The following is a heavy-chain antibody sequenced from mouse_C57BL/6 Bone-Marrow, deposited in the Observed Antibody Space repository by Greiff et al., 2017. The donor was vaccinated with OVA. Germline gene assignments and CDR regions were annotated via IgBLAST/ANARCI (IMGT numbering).Heavy chain of an antibody. Sequence: EVHLVESGGDLVKPGGSLKLSCAASGFTFSSYGMSWVRQTPDKRLEWVATISSGGSYTYYPDSVKGRFTISRDNAKNTLYLQMSSLKSEDTAMYYCARPYYDYDLSMDYWGQGTSVTVSS. J-gene: IGHJ4*01. CDR2: ISSGGSYT. D-gene: IGHD2-4*01. CDR1: GFTFSSYG. CDR3: ARPYYDYDLSMDY. V-gene: IGHV5-6*01.